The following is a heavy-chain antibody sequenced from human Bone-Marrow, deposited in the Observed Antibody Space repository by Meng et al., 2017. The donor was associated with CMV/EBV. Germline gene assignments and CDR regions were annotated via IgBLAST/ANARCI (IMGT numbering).Heavy chain of an antibody. Sequence: GESLKISCAASGFTFSSYWMSWVRQAPGTGLEWVANIKQDGSEKYYVDSVKGRFTVSRDNAKNSLYLQMNSLRAEDTAVYYCARDHIVVVPAAIGYYYYGMDVWGQGTTVTVSS. CDR1: GFTFSSYW. J-gene: IGHJ6*02. CDR2: IKQDGSEK. D-gene: IGHD2-2*02. V-gene: IGHV3-7*01. CDR3: ARDHIVVVPAAIGYYYYGMDV.